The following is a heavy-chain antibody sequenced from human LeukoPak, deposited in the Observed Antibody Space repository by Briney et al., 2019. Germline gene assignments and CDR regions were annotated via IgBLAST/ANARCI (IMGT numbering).Heavy chain of an antibody. V-gene: IGHV1-46*01. CDR2: INPSGGST. J-gene: IGHJ3*02. Sequence: ASVNVSCKASGYTFTSYYMHWVRQAPGQGLEWMGIINPSGGSTSYAQKFQGRVTMTRDMSTSTVYMELSSLRSEDTAVYYCARGWVHGRTRDAFDIWGQGTMVTVSS. CDR3: ARGWVHGRTRDAFDI. CDR1: GYTFTSYY. D-gene: IGHD2-15*01.